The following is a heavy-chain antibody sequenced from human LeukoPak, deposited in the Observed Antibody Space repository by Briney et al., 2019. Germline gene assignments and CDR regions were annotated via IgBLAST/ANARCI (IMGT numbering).Heavy chain of an antibody. Sequence: GGSLRLSCAASGFTFSSYAMHWVRQAPGKGLEWVSVIYSGGSTYYADSVKGRFTISRDNSKNTLYLQMNSLRAEDTAVYYCARGSGYCSGGSCYFPPYYYYYMDVWGKGTTVTVSS. CDR2: IYSGGST. CDR3: ARGSGYCSGGSCYFPPYYYYYMDV. D-gene: IGHD2-15*01. CDR1: GFTFSSYA. J-gene: IGHJ6*03. V-gene: IGHV3-66*02.